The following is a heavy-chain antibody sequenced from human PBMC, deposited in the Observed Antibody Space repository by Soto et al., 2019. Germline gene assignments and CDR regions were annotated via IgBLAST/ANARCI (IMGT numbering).Heavy chain of an antibody. V-gene: IGHV1-24*01. CDR2: FEPEDGET. CDR1: GYTRTELP. D-gene: IGHD5-18*01. CDR3: ARGIQLCLMGFNV. J-gene: IGHJ6*02. Sequence: VKVSCKVSGYTRTELPMHWVRHSPRKGLEWMGGFEPEDGETIYAQKCQGRDRMTEDTSTDTVYMEVSRLRSEDTAVSYCARGIQLCLMGFNVCGQGTTVTVSS.